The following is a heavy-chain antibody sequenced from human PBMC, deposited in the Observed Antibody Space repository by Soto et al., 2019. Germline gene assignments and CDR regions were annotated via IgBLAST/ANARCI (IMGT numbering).Heavy chain of an antibody. J-gene: IGHJ2*01. CDR1: GDSISSGHYF. CDR2: IFYNGST. CDR3: ARDRYVDL. D-gene: IGHD1-20*01. Sequence: QVQLQESGPGLVKPSQTLSLTCTVSGDSISSGHYFWSWIRQLPGKGLEWIGNIFYNGSTYYNPYRKSRITISLDTSKSQFSLKVSSVTAADTAVYFCARDRYVDLWGRGTLVTVSS. V-gene: IGHV4-31*03.